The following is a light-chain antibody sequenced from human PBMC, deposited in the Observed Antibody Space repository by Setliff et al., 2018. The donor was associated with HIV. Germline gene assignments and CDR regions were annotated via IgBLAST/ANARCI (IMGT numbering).Light chain of an antibody. CDR3: SSYGESPYV. J-gene: IGLJ1*01. V-gene: IGLV2-14*01. CDR1: DSDVGGYNY. CDR2: EVT. Sequence: QSALTQPASVSGSPGQSITISCTGADSDVGGYNYVTWYQQHPGKAPKLMIYEVTNRPSGVSNRFSGSKSGNTASLTISGLQAEDEADYYCSSYGESPYVFGTGTKVTVL.